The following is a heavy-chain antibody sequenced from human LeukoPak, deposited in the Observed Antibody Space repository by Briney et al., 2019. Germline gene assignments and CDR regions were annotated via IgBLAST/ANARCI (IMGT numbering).Heavy chain of an antibody. CDR1: GIIFRDAW. CDR2: ITASGTAM. V-gene: IGHV3-48*02. CDR3: ASSGSYRFDY. D-gene: IGHD1-26*01. Sequence: GGSLRLSCVVSGIIFRDAWMNWVRQAPGKGLEWVSHITASGTAMFYADSVKGRFTISRDNAKNSLYLQMNSLRDEDTAVYYCASSGSYRFDYWGQGTLVTVSS. J-gene: IGHJ4*02.